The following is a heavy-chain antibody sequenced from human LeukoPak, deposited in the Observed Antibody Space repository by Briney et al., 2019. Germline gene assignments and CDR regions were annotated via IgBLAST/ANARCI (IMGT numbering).Heavy chain of an antibody. D-gene: IGHD3-22*01. Sequence: ASVKVSRKVSGYTLTELSMHWVRQDPGKGLEWMGGFDPEDGETIYAQKFQGRVTMTEDTSTDTAYMELSSLRSEDTAVYYCATLLQGDSSGYYFDYWGQGTLVTVSS. CDR1: GYTLTELS. J-gene: IGHJ4*02. CDR2: FDPEDGET. CDR3: ATLLQGDSSGYYFDY. V-gene: IGHV1-24*01.